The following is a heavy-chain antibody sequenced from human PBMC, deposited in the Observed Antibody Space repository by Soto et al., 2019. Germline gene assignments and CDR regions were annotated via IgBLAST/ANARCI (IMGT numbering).Heavy chain of an antibody. CDR3: ARSGVDCTMPWYFDL. Sequence: QVQLVQSGAEVKKPGSSVKVSCKASGGTFSSYAISWVRQAPGQGLEWMGGIIPIFGTANYAQKFQGRVMITADESTSRAYMELSSLRPEDTAVYYCARSGVDCTMPWYFDLWGRGTLIPVSS. V-gene: IGHV1-69*01. D-gene: IGHD2-8*01. J-gene: IGHJ2*01. CDR1: GGTFSSYA. CDR2: IIPIFGTA.